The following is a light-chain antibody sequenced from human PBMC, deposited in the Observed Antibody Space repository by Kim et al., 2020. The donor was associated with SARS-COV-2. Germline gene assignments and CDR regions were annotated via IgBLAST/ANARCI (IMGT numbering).Light chain of an antibody. CDR3: LLSYSGLVF. Sequence: PGATVTLTCAPITGAFTTVLYPSWFHRNPGQAPRTLIYDSSHNPSWTPARFSGSLLGGNAALTLSGAQPEDEADYYCLLSYSGLVFFVGGTQLTVL. J-gene: IGLJ2*01. V-gene: IGLV7-46*01. CDR1: TGAFTTVLY. CDR2: DSS.